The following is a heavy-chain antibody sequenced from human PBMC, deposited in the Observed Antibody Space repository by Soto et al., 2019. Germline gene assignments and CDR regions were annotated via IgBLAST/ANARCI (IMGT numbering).Heavy chain of an antibody. Sequence: GGSLRLSCAASGFTFSSSAMGWVRQAPGKGLEWVSPISATGGYTYYRDSVKGRFTSSRDNSKNTLYLQMNSLRVEDTALYYCTKVDTEIAVAGPADWWGQGTLVTVSS. D-gene: IGHD6-19*01. J-gene: IGHJ4*02. CDR2: ISATGGYT. V-gene: IGHV3-23*01. CDR3: TKVDTEIAVAGPADW. CDR1: GFTFSSSA.